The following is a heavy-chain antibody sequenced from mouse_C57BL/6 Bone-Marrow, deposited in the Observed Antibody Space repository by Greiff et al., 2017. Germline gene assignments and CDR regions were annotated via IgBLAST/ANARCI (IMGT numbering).Heavy chain of an antibody. V-gene: IGHV1-69*01. D-gene: IGHD2-10*02. CDR3: ARGWYGNYYFDY. CDR1: GYTFTSYW. CDR2: IDPSDSYT. Sequence: QVQLQQPGAELVMPGASVKLSCKASGYTFTSYWMHWVKQRPGQGLEWIGEIDPSDSYTNYNQKFKGKSTLTVDKSSSTAYMQLSSLTSEDSAVYYCARGWYGNYYFDYWGQGTTLTVSS. J-gene: IGHJ2*01.